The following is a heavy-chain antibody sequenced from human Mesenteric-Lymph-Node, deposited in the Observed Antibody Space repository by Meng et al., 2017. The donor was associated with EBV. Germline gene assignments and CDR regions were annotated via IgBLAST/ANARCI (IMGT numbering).Heavy chain of an antibody. CDR2: IFPTGGT. CDR1: GGSISSSNW. CDR3: AREGEVGYYESSGYYY. D-gene: IGHD3-22*01. V-gene: IGHV4-4*02. J-gene: IGHJ4*02. Sequence: GQAQESGTGLVKPSGTLSLTCAVSGGSISSSNWWTWVRQPPGKGLEWIGEIFPTGGTNYNPSLKSRLTISVDKSKNQFSLKLSSVTAADTAVYYCAREGEVGYYESSGYYYWGQGALVTVSS.